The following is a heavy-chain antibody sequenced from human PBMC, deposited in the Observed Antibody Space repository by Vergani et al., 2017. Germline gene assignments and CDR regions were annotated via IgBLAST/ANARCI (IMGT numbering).Heavy chain of an antibody. D-gene: IGHD2-2*01. Sequence: QVQLVQSGAEVKKPGSSVKVSCKASGGTFSSYAISWVRQAPGQGLEWMGGIIPIFGTANYAQKFQGRVTITADASTSTAYMELSSLRSEDAAVYYCARDRGGFVRGGPAAKASYYYYYMDVWGKXP. V-gene: IGHV1-69*01. CDR3: ARDRGGFVRGGPAAKASYYYYYMDV. CDR2: IIPIFGTA. CDR1: GGTFSSYA. J-gene: IGHJ6*03.